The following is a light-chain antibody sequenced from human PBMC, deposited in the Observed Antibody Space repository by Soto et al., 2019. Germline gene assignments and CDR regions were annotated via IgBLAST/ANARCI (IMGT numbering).Light chain of an antibody. J-gene: IGKJ4*01. CDR2: TVS. V-gene: IGKV1-39*01. CDR3: QQCYSIPLT. Sequence: DIQMTQSPSSLSTSVGDRVTITCRASQNIGRNLNWYQQKPGKAPKLLIYTVSNLQTGVPLRFSGRGSRTEFTLTISALQPEDFATYYCQQCYSIPLTFCGGTKVEIK. CDR1: QNIGRN.